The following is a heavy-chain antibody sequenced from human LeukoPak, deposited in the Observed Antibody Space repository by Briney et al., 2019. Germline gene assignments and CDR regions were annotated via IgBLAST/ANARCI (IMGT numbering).Heavy chain of an antibody. V-gene: IGHV1-2*02. CDR3: PRDSRDGYNYVDY. CDR1: GYTFNRYY. D-gene: IGHD5-24*01. J-gene: IGHJ4*02. CDR2: INPNSGGT. Sequence: ASLKVFWKASGYTFNRYYMHWVPQAPGQGLEWIGWINPNSGGTNYAQKFQGRVTMTRDTSLRTAHLELSRLGCDDTAVYFWPRDSRDGYNYVDYWGQGTLVTVSS.